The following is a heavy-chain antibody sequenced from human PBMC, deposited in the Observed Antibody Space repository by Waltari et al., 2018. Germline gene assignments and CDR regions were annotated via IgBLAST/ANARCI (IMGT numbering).Heavy chain of an antibody. V-gene: IGHV3-48*03. D-gene: IGHD1-26*01. CDR2: ISSGASTI. Sequence: EVQLVESGGGLVQPGGSLRLLGAASGFPFRNYEMKWVRQAPGKGLEWVSYISSGASTIFYADSVKGRFTISRDNAKNSVYLEMNSLRADDTAIYYCARGEGGANEYWGQGTLVTVSS. J-gene: IGHJ4*01. CDR3: ARGEGGANEY. CDR1: GFPFRNYE.